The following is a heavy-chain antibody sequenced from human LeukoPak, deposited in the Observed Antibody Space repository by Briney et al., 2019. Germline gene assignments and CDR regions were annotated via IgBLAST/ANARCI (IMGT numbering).Heavy chain of an antibody. CDR3: ARGGYCSSTSCSNYDGMDL. Sequence: GGSLRLSCAASGFTFSSYWMHWVRQAPGKGLVWVSRINSDGSTTNYADSVKGRFTISRDNAKNTLDPQMNSLRAEDTAVYYCARGGYCSSTSCSNYDGMDLWGQGTTVTVSS. V-gene: IGHV3-74*01. CDR1: GFTFSSYW. CDR2: INSDGSTT. J-gene: IGHJ6*02. D-gene: IGHD2-2*03.